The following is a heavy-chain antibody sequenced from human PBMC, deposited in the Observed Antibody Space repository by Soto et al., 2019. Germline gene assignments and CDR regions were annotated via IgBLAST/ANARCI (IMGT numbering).Heavy chain of an antibody. Sequence: LRLSCAASGFTFSSYSMNWVRQAPGKGLEWVSSISSSSSYIYYADSVKGRFTISRDNAKNSLYLQMNSLRAEDTAVYYCARCSDIVVVPAAISSYYYYMDVWGKGTTVTVSS. CDR1: GFTFSSYS. CDR2: ISSSSSYI. CDR3: ARCSDIVVVPAAISSYYYYMDV. J-gene: IGHJ6*03. D-gene: IGHD2-2*02. V-gene: IGHV3-21*01.